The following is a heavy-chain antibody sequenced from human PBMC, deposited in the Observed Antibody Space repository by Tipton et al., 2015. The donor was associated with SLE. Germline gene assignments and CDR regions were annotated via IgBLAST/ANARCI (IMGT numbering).Heavy chain of an antibody. CDR1: GYTFITYD. V-gene: IGHV1-8*01. D-gene: IGHD1-1*01. J-gene: IGHJ3*02. CDR2: MNPYSGTT. Sequence: QSGPEVKKPGASVRVSCKASGYTFITYDINWVRQATGQGLEWMGWMNPYSGTTGYAQKFQGRVTMTRNTSIGTAYMDLTSLRSDDTAVYYCVERYDTFDIWGQGTMVTVSS. CDR3: VERYDTFDI.